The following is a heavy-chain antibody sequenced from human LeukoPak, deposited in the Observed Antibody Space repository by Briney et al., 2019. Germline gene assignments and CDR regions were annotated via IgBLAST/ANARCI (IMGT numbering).Heavy chain of an antibody. Sequence: PGGSLRLSCVGSGFIFSDSYMSWVRQAPGKGLEWVANIRQDGSEKYYVDSVKGRFTISRDNAKNSLYLRMNSLRAEDTAVYYCARGYGYCSGGSCYGPSVYWGQGTLVTVSS. D-gene: IGHD2-15*01. CDR1: GFIFSDSY. CDR3: ARGYGYCSGGSCYGPSVY. CDR2: IRQDGSEK. V-gene: IGHV3-7*04. J-gene: IGHJ4*02.